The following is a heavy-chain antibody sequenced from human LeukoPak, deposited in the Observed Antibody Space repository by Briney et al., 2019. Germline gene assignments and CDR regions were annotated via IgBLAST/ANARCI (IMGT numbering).Heavy chain of an antibody. CDR2: IIPIFGTA. Sequence: ASVKVSCKASGGTFSSYAISWVRQAPGQGLEWMGGIIPIFGTANYAQKFQGRVTITTDESTSTAYMELSSLRSEDTAMYYCARSGYCSGGSCYRHYSDYWGQGTLVTVSS. J-gene: IGHJ4*02. CDR3: ARSGYCSGGSCYRHYSDY. CDR1: GGTFSSYA. D-gene: IGHD2-15*01. V-gene: IGHV1-69*05.